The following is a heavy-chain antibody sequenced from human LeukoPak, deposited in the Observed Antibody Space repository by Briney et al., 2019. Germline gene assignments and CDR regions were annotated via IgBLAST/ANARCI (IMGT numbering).Heavy chain of an antibody. Sequence: GGSLRLSCAASGFTFSSYSMNWIRQAPGKGLEWISYTKSSGSTIFYADSVKGRFTISRDNVKNSLSLQMNSLRDEDTAVYYCARDRDIFDIWGHGTMVTVSS. CDR2: TKSSGSTI. CDR1: GFTFSSYS. V-gene: IGHV3-48*02. D-gene: IGHD3-10*01. J-gene: IGHJ3*02. CDR3: ARDRDIFDI.